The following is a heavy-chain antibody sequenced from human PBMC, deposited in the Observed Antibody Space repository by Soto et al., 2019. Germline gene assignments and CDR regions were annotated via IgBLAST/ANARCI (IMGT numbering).Heavy chain of an antibody. J-gene: IGHJ6*02. V-gene: IGHV1-46*01. D-gene: IGHD3-10*01. Sequence: ASVKVSCKASGYTFTSYYMHWVRQAPGQGLEWMGIINPSGGSTSYAQKFQGRVTMTRDTSTSTVYMELSSLRSEDTAVYYCAILWFGEKKVYYGMDVWGQGTTVTVSS. CDR2: INPSGGST. CDR1: GYTFTSYY. CDR3: AILWFGEKKVYYGMDV.